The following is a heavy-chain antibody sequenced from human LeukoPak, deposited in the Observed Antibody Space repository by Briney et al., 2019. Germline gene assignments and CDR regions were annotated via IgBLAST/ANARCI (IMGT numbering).Heavy chain of an antibody. CDR1: GFTFSSYS. CDR3: ARGPNYGGNSDY. Sequence: GGSLRLSCAASGFTFSSYSMNWVRQAPGKGLEWVSSISSSSSYIYYADSVKGRFTISRDNAKNSLYLQMNSLRAEDTAVYCCARGPNYGGNSDYWGQGTLVTVSS. CDR2: ISSSSSYI. J-gene: IGHJ4*02. D-gene: IGHD4-23*01. V-gene: IGHV3-21*01.